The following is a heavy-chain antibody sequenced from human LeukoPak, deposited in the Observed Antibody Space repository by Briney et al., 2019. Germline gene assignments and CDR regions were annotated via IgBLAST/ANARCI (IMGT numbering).Heavy chain of an antibody. CDR1: GGSISSYY. CDR3: ARILLYNWFDP. CDR2: IYYSGST. V-gene: IGHV4-59*01. J-gene: IGHJ5*02. Sequence: PSETLSLTCTVSGGSISSYYWSWIRQPPGKGLEWIGYIYYSGSTNYNPSLKSQVTISVDTSKNQFSLKLSSVTAADTAVYYCARILLYNWFDPWGQGTLVTVSS. D-gene: IGHD2-15*01.